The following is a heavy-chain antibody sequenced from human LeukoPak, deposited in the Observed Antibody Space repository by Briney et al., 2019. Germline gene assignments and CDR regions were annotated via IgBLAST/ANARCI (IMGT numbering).Heavy chain of an antibody. CDR3: ARDSVVVPAAIGYNWLDP. J-gene: IGHJ5*02. V-gene: IGHV3-21*01. D-gene: IGHD2-2*02. CDR2: ISSSSSYI. Sequence: GGSLRLACAASGFTFSSYSMNWVRQAPGKGLEWVSSISSSSSYIYYADSVKGRFTISRDNAKNSLYLQMNSLRAEDTAVYYCARDSVVVPAAIGYNWLDPWGQGTLVTVSS. CDR1: GFTFSSYS.